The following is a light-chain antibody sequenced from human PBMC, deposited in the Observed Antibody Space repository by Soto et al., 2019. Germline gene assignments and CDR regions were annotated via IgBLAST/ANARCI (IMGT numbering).Light chain of an antibody. CDR3: QQSYSLLWT. CDR1: QSIDTY. J-gene: IGKJ1*01. CDR2: DAS. V-gene: IGKV1-39*01. Sequence: DLQMTQSPSSLSASVGDRVTISCRASQSIDTYLNWYQEKPGRAPKLLIRDASNLQSGVPSRFSGSGSGTVFTLTISSLQPEDFATYYCQQSYSLLWTFGQGT.